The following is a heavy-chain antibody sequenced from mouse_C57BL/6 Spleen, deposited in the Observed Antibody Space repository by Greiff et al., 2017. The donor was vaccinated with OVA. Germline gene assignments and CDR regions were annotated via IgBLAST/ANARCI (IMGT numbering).Heavy chain of an antibody. Sequence: DVQLVESGPGLVKPSQSLSLTCSVTGYSITSGYYWNWIRQFPGNILEWMGYISYDGSNNYNASLKNRISITRDTSKSQFFLKLNSVTTEYTATYYCARDRGNWAVFDYWGQGTTLTVSS. D-gene: IGHD4-1*01. CDR2: ISYDGSN. CDR3: ARDRGNWAVFDY. V-gene: IGHV3-6*01. CDR1: GYSITSGYY. J-gene: IGHJ2*01.